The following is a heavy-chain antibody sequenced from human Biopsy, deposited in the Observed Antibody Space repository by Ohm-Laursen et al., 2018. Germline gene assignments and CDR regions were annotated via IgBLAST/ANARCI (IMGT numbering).Heavy chain of an antibody. V-gene: IGHV4-59*01. CDR1: RGSISSYY. CDR2: IYYSGST. D-gene: IGHD4-17*01. CDR3: AREFYGNGMDV. Sequence: SDTLSLTCTVSRGSISSYYWNWIRQPPGKGLEWIGYIYYSGSTNYNPSLKSRVTISIDTSKNQFSLNMSSVTAADTAVYYCAREFYGNGMDVWGQGIAVTVS. J-gene: IGHJ6*02.